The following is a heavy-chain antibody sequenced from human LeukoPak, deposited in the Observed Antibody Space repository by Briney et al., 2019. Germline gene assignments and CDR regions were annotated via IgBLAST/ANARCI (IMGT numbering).Heavy chain of an antibody. Sequence: SETLSLTCAVYGGSFSGYYWSWIRQPPGKGLEWIGEINHSGRTNYNPSLKSRVTMSVETSKKQFSLKLSSVTAADTAVYYCAREGSAFDIWGQGTMVTVSS. J-gene: IGHJ3*02. CDR2: INHSGRT. CDR3: AREGSAFDI. V-gene: IGHV4-34*01. CDR1: GGSFSGYY.